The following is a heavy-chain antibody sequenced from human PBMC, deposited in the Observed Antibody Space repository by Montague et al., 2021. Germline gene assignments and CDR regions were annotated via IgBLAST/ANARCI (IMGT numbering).Heavy chain of an antibody. CDR2: IYYSRRT. Sequence: SETLSLTCSVSGASISDYYWSWTRKPPGKGLEWIGYIYYSRRTNYNPSLKSRVTISVDTSTNQFSLKLSSVTAADTAFYYCSVTNPYYYYGMDVWGQGTTVTVSS. V-gene: IGHV4-59*01. CDR3: SVTNPYYYYGMDV. J-gene: IGHJ6*02. CDR1: GASISDYY. D-gene: IGHD1-14*01.